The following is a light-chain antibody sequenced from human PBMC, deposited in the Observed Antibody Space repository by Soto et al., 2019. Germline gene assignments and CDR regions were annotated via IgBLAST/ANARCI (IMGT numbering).Light chain of an antibody. V-gene: IGLV1-40*01. CDR2: GSS. CDR1: SSNIGAGYD. J-gene: IGLJ3*02. CDR3: QSYDSSLSGSV. Sequence: QSVLTQPPSVSGAPGQRVTIPCTGSSSNIGAGYDVHWYQQLPGTAPKLLIYGSSNRPSGVPDRFSGSNSGTSASLAITGLQAEDEAYYYCQSYDSSLSGSVFGGGTKLTVL.